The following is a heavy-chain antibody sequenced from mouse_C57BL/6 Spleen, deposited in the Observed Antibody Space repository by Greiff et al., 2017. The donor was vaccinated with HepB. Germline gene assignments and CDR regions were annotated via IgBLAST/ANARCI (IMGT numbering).Heavy chain of an antibody. CDR1: GYTFTSYW. D-gene: IGHD4-1*01. CDR3: ELGRGFAY. CDR2: IDPSDSYT. V-gene: IGHV1-50*01. J-gene: IGHJ3*01. Sequence: VQLQQPGAELVKPGASVKLSCKASGYTFTSYWMQWVKQRPGQGLEWIGEIDPSDSYTNYNQKFKGKATLTVDTSSSTAYMQLSSLTSEDSAVYYCELGRGFAYWGQGTLVTVSA.